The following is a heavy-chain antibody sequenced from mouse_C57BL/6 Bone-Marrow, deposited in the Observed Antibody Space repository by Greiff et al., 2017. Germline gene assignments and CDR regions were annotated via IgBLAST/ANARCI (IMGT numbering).Heavy chain of an antibody. CDR2: IWSGGST. J-gene: IGHJ1*03. Sequence: QVQLQESGPGLVQPSQSLSITCTVSGFSFTSYCVHWVRQSPGKGLEWLGVIWSGGSTDYNAAFISSMSIRKDNSTTQVFFKMNRRQADYTARYYCAGYYYGSIPWYFDVWGTGTTDTVS. CDR1: GFSFTSYC. D-gene: IGHD1-1*01. CDR3: AGYYYGSIPWYFDV. V-gene: IGHV2-2*01.